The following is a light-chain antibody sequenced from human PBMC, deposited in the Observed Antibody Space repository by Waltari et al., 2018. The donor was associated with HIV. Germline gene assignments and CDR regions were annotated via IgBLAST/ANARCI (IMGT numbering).Light chain of an antibody. CDR2: EVS. J-gene: IGLJ2*01. CDR3: CAYAGSTTYVI. Sequence: QSALTQPASVSGSPGQSITISCTGTSSYVGGYHLVSWYQQHPGKAPKLMIYEVSKRPSGVSNRFSGSKSGNTASLTISGLQAEDEADYYCCAYAGSTTYVIFGGGTKLTVL. V-gene: IGLV2-23*02. CDR1: SSYVGGYHL.